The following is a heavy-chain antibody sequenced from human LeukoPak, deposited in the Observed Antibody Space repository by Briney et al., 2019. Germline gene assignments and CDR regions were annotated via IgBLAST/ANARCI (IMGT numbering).Heavy chain of an antibody. CDR3: ARDTAMANFDY. Sequence: GGSLRLSCAASAFTLRRYGTYSVRPGLGKGLQWVAVIWYDGSNKYYAHSVKRRFTISRDNSKNTLYLQMNSLRAEDTAVYYSARDTAMANFDYWGQGTLVTVSS. CDR2: IWYDGSNK. D-gene: IGHD5-18*01. CDR1: AFTLRRYG. V-gene: IGHV3-33*07. J-gene: IGHJ4*02.